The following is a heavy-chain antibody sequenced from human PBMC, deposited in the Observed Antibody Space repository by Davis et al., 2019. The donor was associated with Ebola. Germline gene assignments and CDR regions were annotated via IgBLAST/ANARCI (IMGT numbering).Heavy chain of an antibody. J-gene: IGHJ4*02. CDR1: GGSISSYY. D-gene: IGHD6-19*01. Sequence: SETLSLTCTVSGGSISSYYWSWIRQPPGKGLEWIGYINYSGSTNYNPSLKSRVTISVDTSKNQFSLKLSSVTAADTAVYYCASGGDSGCTYWGQGTLVTVSS. V-gene: IGHV4-59*01. CDR2: INYSGST. CDR3: ASGGDSGCTY.